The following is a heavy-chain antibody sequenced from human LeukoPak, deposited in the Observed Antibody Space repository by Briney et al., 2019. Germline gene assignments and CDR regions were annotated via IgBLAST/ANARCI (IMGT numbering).Heavy chain of an antibody. V-gene: IGHV3-48*04. Sequence: GGSLRLSCAASGFMFSNYGIHWVRQAPGKGLEWVSYISSSSSTIYYADSVKGRFTISRDNAKNSLYLQMNSLRAEDTAVYYCARDRIQLWSPADYDYWGQGTLVTVSS. J-gene: IGHJ4*02. CDR1: GFMFSNYG. CDR2: ISSSSSTI. CDR3: ARDRIQLWSPADYDY. D-gene: IGHD5-18*01.